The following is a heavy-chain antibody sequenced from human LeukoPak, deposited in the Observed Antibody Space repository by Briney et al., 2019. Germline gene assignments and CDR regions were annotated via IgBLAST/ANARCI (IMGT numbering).Heavy chain of an antibody. V-gene: IGHV4-34*01. D-gene: IGHD3-10*01. Sequence: SETLSLTCAVYGGSFSGYYWSWIRQPPGKGLEWIGEINHSGSTNYNPSLKSRVTISVDTSKNQFSLKLSSVTAADTAVYYCARGRKHYNYYGSGRWRFDPWGQGTLVTVSS. CDR2: INHSGST. J-gene: IGHJ5*02. CDR3: ARGRKHYNYYGSGRWRFDP. CDR1: GGSFSGYY.